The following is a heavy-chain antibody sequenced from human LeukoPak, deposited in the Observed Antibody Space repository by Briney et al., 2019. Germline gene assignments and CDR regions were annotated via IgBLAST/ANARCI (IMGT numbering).Heavy chain of an antibody. CDR3: ARNGRYCSGGSCRHYNWFDP. CDR2: IYYSGNP. Sequence: SETLSLTCTVSGDSISGYYWSWIRQPPGKGLEWIGYIYYSGNPNYNPSLRSRVTISVHTSKNQFSLRLSSVTAADTAVYYCARNGRYCSGGSCRHYNWFDPWGQGTLVTVSS. D-gene: IGHD2-15*01. CDR1: GDSISGYY. V-gene: IGHV4-59*01. J-gene: IGHJ5*02.